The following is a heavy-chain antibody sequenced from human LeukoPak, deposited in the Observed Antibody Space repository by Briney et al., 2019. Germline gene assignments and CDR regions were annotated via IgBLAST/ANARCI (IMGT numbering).Heavy chain of an antibody. CDR1: GGSISSSSYY. V-gene: IGHV4-39*01. CDR2: IYYSGST. Sequence: SETLSLICTVSGGSISSSSYYWGWIRQPPGKGLEWIGSIYYSGSTYYNPSLKSRVTISVDTSKNQFSLKLSSVTAADTAVYYCARRYYDSSGFDAFDIWGQGTMVTVSS. D-gene: IGHD3-22*01. J-gene: IGHJ3*02. CDR3: ARRYYDSSGFDAFDI.